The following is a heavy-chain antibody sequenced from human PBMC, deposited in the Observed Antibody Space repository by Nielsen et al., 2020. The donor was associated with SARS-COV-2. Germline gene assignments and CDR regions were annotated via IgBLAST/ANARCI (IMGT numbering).Heavy chain of an antibody. V-gene: IGHV1-46*01. CDR1: GGTFSSYA. Sequence: ASVKVSCRASGGTFSSYAISWVRQAPGQGLEWMGIINPSGGSTSYAQKFQGRVTMTRDTSTSTVYMELSSLRSEDTAVYYCARAVRIAVAGPGYWGQGTLVTVSS. CDR3: ARAVRIAVAGPGY. J-gene: IGHJ4*02. D-gene: IGHD6-19*01. CDR2: INPSGGST.